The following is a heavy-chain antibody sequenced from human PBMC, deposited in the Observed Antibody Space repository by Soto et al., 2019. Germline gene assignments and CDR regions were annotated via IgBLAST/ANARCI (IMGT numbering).Heavy chain of an antibody. CDR3: ARGGIVGANDANWFDP. CDR1: GYTFTSYD. Sequence: QVQLVQSGAEVKKPGASVKVSCKASGYTFTSYDINWVRQATGQGLEWMGWMNPNSGNTGYAQKFQGRVTMTRNTSRSTAYMELSSLRSEDTSVYYGARGGIVGANDANWFDPWGQGTLVTVSS. V-gene: IGHV1-8*01. CDR2: MNPNSGNT. D-gene: IGHD1-26*01. J-gene: IGHJ5*02.